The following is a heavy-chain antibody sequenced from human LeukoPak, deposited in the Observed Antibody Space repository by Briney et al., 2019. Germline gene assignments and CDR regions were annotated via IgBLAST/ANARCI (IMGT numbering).Heavy chain of an antibody. Sequence: GGSLRLFCTASGFTFSSYGMHWVRQAPGKGLEWVAVMWYDGSNKDYGDSVKGRFTISRENSKNTLYLQMNSLRADDTAVYYCARGRPSGRENYFDSWGQGTLVTVSS. V-gene: IGHV3-33*01. CDR1: GFTFSSYG. D-gene: IGHD3-10*01. CDR3: ARGRPSGRENYFDS. J-gene: IGHJ4*02. CDR2: MWYDGSNK.